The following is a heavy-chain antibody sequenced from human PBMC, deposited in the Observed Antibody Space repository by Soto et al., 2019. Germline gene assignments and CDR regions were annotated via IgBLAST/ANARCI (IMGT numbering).Heavy chain of an antibody. CDR1: GGSFSGYY. D-gene: IGHD3-22*01. CDR2: INHSGVT. V-gene: IGHV4-34*01. CDR3: ARAPGTCGVTTWFDP. Sequence: PSETLSLTCAVYGGSFSGYYCNWIRQSPWKGLEWIGEINHSGVTNYNPSLKSRVTISVDTPKNQFSLKLRSVTAADTAVYYSARAPGTCGVTTWFDPWGQVTLVTVCS. J-gene: IGHJ5*02.